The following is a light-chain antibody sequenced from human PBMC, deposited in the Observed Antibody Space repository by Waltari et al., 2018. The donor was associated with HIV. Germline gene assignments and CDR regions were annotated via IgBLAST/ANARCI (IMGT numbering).Light chain of an antibody. CDR2: DAS. Sequence: AIHLNQTASSLSPSVADEVTISCRASQAVSPALAWYQQKPGRPPKLLIYDASTLQTGVSLRFSGRGSVTNFSLTVNTLHPEDFATYYCQQYKSFPLTFGQGTRVEIK. J-gene: IGKJ5*01. CDR3: QQYKSFPLT. V-gene: IGKV1-13*02. CDR1: QAVSPA.